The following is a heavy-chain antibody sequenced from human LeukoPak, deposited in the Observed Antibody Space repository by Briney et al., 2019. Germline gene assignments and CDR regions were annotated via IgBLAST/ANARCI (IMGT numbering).Heavy chain of an antibody. CDR3: ARDRGYVYYMDV. J-gene: IGHJ6*03. CDR1: GGSISSSY. V-gene: IGHV4-59*01. Sequence: SETLSLTCTASGGSISSSYWSWIRQPPGKGLEWIGYIYYSGSTNYNPSLKSRVTISIDTSKNQFYLKLSSVTAADTAVYYCARDRGYVYYMDVWGKGTTVTVSS. D-gene: IGHD5-18*01. CDR2: IYYSGST.